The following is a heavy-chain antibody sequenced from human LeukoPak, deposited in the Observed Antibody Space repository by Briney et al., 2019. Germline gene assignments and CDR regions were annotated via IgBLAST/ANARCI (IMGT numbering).Heavy chain of an antibody. CDR2: IKQDASET. D-gene: IGHD1-1*01. CDR3: ARITTGASFDF. J-gene: IGHJ4*02. V-gene: IGHV3-7*01. Sequence: GGSLRLSCAASGFTFSSHWMGWVRQAPGKGLEWVTNIKQDASETYYVDSVKGRFTVSRDNARNSLYLQMNSLGAEDTAVYYCARITTGASFDFWGQGTLVTVSS. CDR1: GFTFSSHW.